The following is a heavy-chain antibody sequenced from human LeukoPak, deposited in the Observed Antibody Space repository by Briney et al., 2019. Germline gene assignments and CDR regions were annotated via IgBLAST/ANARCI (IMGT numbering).Heavy chain of an antibody. J-gene: IGHJ4*02. V-gene: IGHV3-48*04. CDR2: ISSSGSTI. CDR3: ARAGQFDGIVVTPPAVVGDY. D-gene: IGHD2-2*01. Sequence: GGSLRLSCAASGFTFSSYGMHWVRQAPGKGQEWVSYISSSGSTIYYADSVKGRFTISRDNAKNSLYLQMNSLRVEDTAVYFCARAGQFDGIVVTPPAVVGDYWGQGTLVTVSS. CDR1: GFTFSSYG.